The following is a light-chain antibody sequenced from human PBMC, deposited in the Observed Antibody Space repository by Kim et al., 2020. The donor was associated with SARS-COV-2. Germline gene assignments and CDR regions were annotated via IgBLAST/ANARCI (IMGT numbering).Light chain of an antibody. V-gene: IGKV1-27*01. CDR1: QGISNY. Sequence: DIQMTQSPSSLSASVGDRVTITCRASQGISNYLAWYHQKPGKVPKLLIYAASTLQSGVPSRFSRSGSGTDFTLTISSLQPEDVATYYCQRYNSAPRTFGQGTRLEIK. CDR3: QRYNSAPRT. CDR2: AAS. J-gene: IGKJ5*01.